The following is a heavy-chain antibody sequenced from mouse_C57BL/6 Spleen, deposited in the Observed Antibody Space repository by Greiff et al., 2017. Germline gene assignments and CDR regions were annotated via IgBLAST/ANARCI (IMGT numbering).Heavy chain of an antibody. D-gene: IGHD2-3*01. CDR1: GFTFSSYA. CDR3: AREDDGYSDY. J-gene: IGHJ2*01. V-gene: IGHV5-4*01. CDR2: ISDGGSYT. Sequence: EVMLVESGGGLVKPGGSLKLSCAASGFTFSSYAMSWVRQTPEKRLEWVATISDGGSYTYYPDNVKGRFPISRDNAKNNLYLQMSHLKSEDTAMYYCAREDDGYSDYWGQGTTLTVSS.